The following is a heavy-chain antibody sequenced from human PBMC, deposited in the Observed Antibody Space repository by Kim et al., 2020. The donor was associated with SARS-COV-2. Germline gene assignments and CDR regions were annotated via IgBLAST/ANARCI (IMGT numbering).Heavy chain of an antibody. J-gene: IGHJ6*02. CDR3: GGSYGEEEWWHYYGMDV. V-gene: IGHV3-23*01. Sequence: VKGRFTISRDNSKTTLYLQMNSLGAEDTAVYYCGGSYGEEEWWHYYGMDVWGQGTTVTVSS. D-gene: IGHD1-26*01.